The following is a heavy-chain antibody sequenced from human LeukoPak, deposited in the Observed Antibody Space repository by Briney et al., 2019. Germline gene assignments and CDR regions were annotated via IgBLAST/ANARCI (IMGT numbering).Heavy chain of an antibody. J-gene: IGHJ4*02. V-gene: IGHV4-4*07. CDR3: ARGSHSSSWYYFDY. CDR1: GGSISSYY. D-gene: IGHD6-13*01. CDR2: IYTSGST. Sequence: SETLSLTCTVSGGSISSYYWSWIRQPAGKGLEWIGRIYTSGSTNYNPSLKSRVTMSVDTSKNQFSLKLSSVTAADTAVYYCARGSHSSSWYYFDYWGQGTLVTVSS.